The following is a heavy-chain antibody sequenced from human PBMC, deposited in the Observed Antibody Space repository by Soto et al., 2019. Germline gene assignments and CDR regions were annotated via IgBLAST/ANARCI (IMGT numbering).Heavy chain of an antibody. CDR1: GITFSGFA. CDR3: AKELYADN. CDR2: ISGRATST. J-gene: IGHJ4*02. Sequence: EVQLLESGGGLVQPGGSLRLSCQASGITFSGFAMSWVPRAPGKGLGWVPGISGRATSTYSADSVKGRFTISRDNSKNTLYLQMNSLTVGDTAVYYCAKELYADNWGQGTLVTVSS. V-gene: IGHV3-23*01. D-gene: IGHD2-2*01.